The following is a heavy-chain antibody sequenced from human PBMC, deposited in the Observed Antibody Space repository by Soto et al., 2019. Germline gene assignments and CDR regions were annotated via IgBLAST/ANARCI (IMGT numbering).Heavy chain of an antibody. CDR3: ARDGSLRGYRYNNGMDV. D-gene: IGHD5-18*01. J-gene: IGHJ6*04. Sequence: QGQLVQSGAAVNKPGSSVKVSCKASGGTFSSYAISWLRQAPGQGLEWRGGIIPIFATANYAQKFQGRVTINAEKSPSPAYMELISLSSEDTAVYYCARDGSLRGYRYNNGMDVWGKGTTVTVSS. V-gene: IGHV1-69*06. CDR1: GGTFSSYA. CDR2: IIPIFATA.